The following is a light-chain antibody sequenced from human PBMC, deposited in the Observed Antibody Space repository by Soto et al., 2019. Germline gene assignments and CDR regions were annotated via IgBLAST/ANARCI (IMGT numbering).Light chain of an antibody. CDR1: QSISSY. CDR3: QQSYSTPYT. CDR2: AAS. Sequence: DIQMTQSPSSLSASVGDRVTITCRASQSISSYLNWWHQKPGKAPNLLIYAASSLQSGVPSRFSGSGSGTDFTLTISSLQPEDFATYYCQQSYSTPYTFGHGTKLEIK. J-gene: IGKJ2*01. V-gene: IGKV1-39*01.